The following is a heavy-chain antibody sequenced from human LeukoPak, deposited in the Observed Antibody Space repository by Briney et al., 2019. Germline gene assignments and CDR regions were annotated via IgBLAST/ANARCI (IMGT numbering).Heavy chain of an antibody. D-gene: IGHD1-26*01. Sequence: SETLSLTCTVSGGSISSYYWSWIRQPPAKGLEWIAYIYYSGYANYNPSLKSRASIPVATSKNLCSLRLSSVTAADTAVYYCARHAIYSGGYSYWFDPWGLGTLVTVSS. V-gene: IGHV4-59*08. J-gene: IGHJ5*02. CDR1: GGSISSYY. CDR2: IYYSGYA. CDR3: ARHAIYSGGYSYWFDP.